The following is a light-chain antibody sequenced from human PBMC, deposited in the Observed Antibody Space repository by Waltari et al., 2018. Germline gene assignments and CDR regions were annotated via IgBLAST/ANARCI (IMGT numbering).Light chain of an antibody. CDR3: SSYAGSVYV. CDR1: SSYVGGYNY. CDR2: EVS. Sequence: QSALTQPPSASGSPGQSVTIPCTGTSSYVGGYNYVSWYQQHPGKAPKLMIYEVSKRPSGVPDRFSGSKSGNTASLTVSGLQAEDEADYYCSSYAGSVYVFGTGTKVTVL. J-gene: IGLJ1*01. V-gene: IGLV2-8*01.